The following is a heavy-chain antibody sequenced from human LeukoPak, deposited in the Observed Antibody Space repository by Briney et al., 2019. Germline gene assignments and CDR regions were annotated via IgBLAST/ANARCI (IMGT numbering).Heavy chain of an antibody. CDR1: GGSISSSSYY. CDR2: IYYSGST. Sequence: SETLSLTCTVSGGSISSSSYYWGWIRQPPGKGLEWIGSIYYSGSTYYNPSLKSRVTISVDTSKNQFSLKLSSVTAADTAVYYCARETVDTVTIDYWGQGTLVTVSS. J-gene: IGHJ4*02. D-gene: IGHD4-17*01. CDR3: ARETVDTVTIDY. V-gene: IGHV4-39*07.